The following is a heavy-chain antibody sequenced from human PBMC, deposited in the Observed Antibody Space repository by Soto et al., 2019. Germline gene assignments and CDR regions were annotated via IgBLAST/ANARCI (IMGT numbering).Heavy chain of an antibody. V-gene: IGHV1-69*01. J-gene: IGHJ6*02. CDR3: ARGRGGDGYRSGYGMDV. CDR1: GGTFSSYV. CDR2: IIPFFGTA. Sequence: QVQLVQSGAEVKKPGSSVKVSCKASGGTFSSYVISWVRQAPGQGIEWMGGIIPFFGTANYAQKFQGRVTITADESTSTAYMELSSLRSEDTAVYYCARGRGGDGYRSGYGMDVWGQGTTVTVSS. D-gene: IGHD5-12*01.